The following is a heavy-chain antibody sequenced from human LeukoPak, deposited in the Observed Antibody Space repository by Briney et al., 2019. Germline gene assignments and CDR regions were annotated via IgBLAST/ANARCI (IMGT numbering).Heavy chain of an antibody. CDR3: ARVRSDVVVVAAIPDY. V-gene: IGHV3-48*03. CDR2: ISSSGSTI. CDR1: GFTFSSYD. J-gene: IGHJ4*02. Sequence: SGGSLRLSCAASGFTFSSYDMNWVPQAPGQGREWVSYISSSGSTIYYADSVKGRFTISRDNAKNSLYLQMNSLRAADTAVYYCARVRSDVVVVAAIPDYWGQGTLVTVSS. D-gene: IGHD2-15*01.